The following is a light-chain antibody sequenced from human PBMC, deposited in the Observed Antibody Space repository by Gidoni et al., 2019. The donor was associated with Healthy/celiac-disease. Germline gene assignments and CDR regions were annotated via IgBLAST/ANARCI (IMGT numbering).Light chain of an antibody. CDR2: GNS. J-gene: IGLJ2*01. Sequence: QSVLTQPPSVSGAPGQRATISCTGSSSNIGAGSDVHLYQQLPGTAPKLLIYGNSNRPSGVPDRFSGSKSGTSASLAITGLQAEDEADYYCQSYDSSLSGSYVVFGGGTKLTVL. CDR3: QSYDSSLSGSYVV. CDR1: SSNIGAGSD. V-gene: IGLV1-40*01.